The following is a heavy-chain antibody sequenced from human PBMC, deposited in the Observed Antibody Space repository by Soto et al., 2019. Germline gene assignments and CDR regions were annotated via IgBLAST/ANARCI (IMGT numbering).Heavy chain of an antibody. J-gene: IGHJ4*02. CDR3: AREFSNSPEAFDS. CDR2: IYYTGST. CDR1: GGSVNSDTFY. D-gene: IGHD6-6*01. Sequence: QVHLQESGPGQVKPSETLSLICTVSGGSVNSDTFYWIWIRQPPGRGLEWIGYIYYTGSTNYNPSLKSRVTISIDTSRNQFSLKLSSVTAADTAVYYCAREFSNSPEAFDSWGQGSLVTVSS. V-gene: IGHV4-61*01.